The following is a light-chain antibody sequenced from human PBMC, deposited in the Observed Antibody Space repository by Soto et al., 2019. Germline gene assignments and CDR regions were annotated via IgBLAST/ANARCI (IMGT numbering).Light chain of an antibody. CDR3: QQYYTTPSYT. CDR1: QSVLYSSNNKNY. Sequence: DIVMTQSPDSLAVSLGERATINCKSSQSVLYSSNNKNYLAWYQQKPGQPPKLLIYWASTRESGVPDRFSGSRSGTDFTLTISSLQAEDVALYYCQQYYTTPSYTFGQGTKLEIK. CDR2: WAS. J-gene: IGKJ2*01. V-gene: IGKV4-1*01.